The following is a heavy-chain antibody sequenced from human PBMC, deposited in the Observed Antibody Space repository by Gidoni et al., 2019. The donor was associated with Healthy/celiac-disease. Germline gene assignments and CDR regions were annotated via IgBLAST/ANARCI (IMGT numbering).Heavy chain of an antibody. V-gene: IGHV3-53*01. Sequence: EVQLVESGGGLIQPGGSLRLSCAASGFTVSSNYMSWVRQAPGKGLEWVSVIYSGGRTYYADSVKGRFTISRDNSKNTLDLQVNSLRPEDTAVYYCARERGLNDYYYGMDVWGQGTTVTVSS. CDR2: IYSGGRT. J-gene: IGHJ6*02. D-gene: IGHD3-22*01. CDR1: GFTVSSNY. CDR3: ARERGLNDYYYGMDV.